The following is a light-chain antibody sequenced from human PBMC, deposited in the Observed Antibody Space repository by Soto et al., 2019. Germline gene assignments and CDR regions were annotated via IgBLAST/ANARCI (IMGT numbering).Light chain of an antibody. CDR1: QSVSSD. CDR3: QQRSNWPKVT. J-gene: IGKJ5*01. Sequence: DIVVAKSPATLSVSPGERATLSCRASQSVSSDLAWYHQKPGQAPRLLIYGASSRATGIPARFSGSGSGTDFTLTISSLEPEDFAVYYCQQRSNWPKVTFGQGTRLDI. V-gene: IGKV3-11*01. CDR2: GAS.